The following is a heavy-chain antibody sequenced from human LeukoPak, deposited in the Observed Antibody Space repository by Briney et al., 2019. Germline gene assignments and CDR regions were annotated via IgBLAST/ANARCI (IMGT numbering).Heavy chain of an antibody. Sequence: TGGSLRLSCGASGFTFRDYAMSWVRQAPGKGLEWVSAISGRSTSTYYADSVKGRFTISRDNSKNTLYLQMYSLRAEDTAVYYCAKDPGPTRNHFYYYMDVWGKGTTVTVSS. J-gene: IGHJ6*03. D-gene: IGHD5-24*01. CDR2: ISGRSTST. CDR3: AKDPGPTRNHFYYYMDV. CDR1: GFTFRDYA. V-gene: IGHV3-23*01.